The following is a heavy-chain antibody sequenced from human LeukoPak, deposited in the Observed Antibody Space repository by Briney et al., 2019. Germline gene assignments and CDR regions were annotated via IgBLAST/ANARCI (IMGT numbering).Heavy chain of an antibody. V-gene: IGHV3-33*01. J-gene: IGHJ6*02. CDR1: GFTFSSYG. Sequence: GGSLRLSCAASGFTFSSYGMHWVRQAPGKGLEWVAVIWYDGSNKYYADSVKGRLTISRDNSKNTLYLQMNSLRAEDTAVYYCARTMVRGVIIGYGMDVWGQGTTVTVSS. CDR3: ARTMVRGVIIGYGMDV. D-gene: IGHD3-10*01. CDR2: IWYDGSNK.